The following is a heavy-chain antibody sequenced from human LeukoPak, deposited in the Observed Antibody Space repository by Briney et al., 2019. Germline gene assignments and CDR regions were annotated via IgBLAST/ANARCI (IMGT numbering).Heavy chain of an antibody. CDR3: ARGPLNWGAQYYFDY. Sequence: PSETLSLTCTVSGGSISSYYWSWIRQPPGKGLEWIGYIYYSGSTNYNPSLKSRVTISVDTSKNQFSLKLSSVTAADTAVYYCARGPLNWGAQYYFDYWGQGTLVTVSS. CDR2: IYYSGST. V-gene: IGHV4-59*08. J-gene: IGHJ4*02. D-gene: IGHD7-27*01. CDR1: GGSISSYY.